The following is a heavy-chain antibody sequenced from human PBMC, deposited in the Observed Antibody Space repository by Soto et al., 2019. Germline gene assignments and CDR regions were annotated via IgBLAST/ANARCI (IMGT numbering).Heavy chain of an antibody. Sequence: QVQLQESGPGLVKPSQTLSLTCTVSGGSISGGYYYCWCRHQPRRGLVGLIGYIYYSGSTYYNPSLKSRVTISVDTSKNQFSLKLSSVTATDTAVYYCARERGSGSYANDAFDIWGQGTMVTVSS. CDR1: GGSISGGYYY. J-gene: IGHJ3*02. CDR2: IYYSGST. V-gene: IGHV4-30-4*01. CDR3: ARERGSGSYANDAFDI. D-gene: IGHD1-26*01.